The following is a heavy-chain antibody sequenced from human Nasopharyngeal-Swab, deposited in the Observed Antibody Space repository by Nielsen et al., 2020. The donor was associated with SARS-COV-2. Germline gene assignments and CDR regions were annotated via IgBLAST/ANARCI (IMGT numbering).Heavy chain of an antibody. V-gene: IGHV4-34*01. CDR2: INHSGST. J-gene: IGHJ3*02. CDR3: AKQLAAAGPPGAFDI. Sequence: WIHQPPGKRLEWIGEINHSGSTNYNPSLKSRVTISVDTSKNQFSLKLSSVTAADTAVYYCAKQLAAAGPPGAFDIWGQGTMVTVSS. D-gene: IGHD6-13*01.